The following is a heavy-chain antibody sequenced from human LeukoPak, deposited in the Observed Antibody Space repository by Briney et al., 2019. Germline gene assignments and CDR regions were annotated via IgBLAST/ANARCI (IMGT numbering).Heavy chain of an antibody. V-gene: IGHV3-48*02. CDR1: GFTFSSYS. D-gene: IGHD1-14*01. CDR2: ISYSSSPI. J-gene: IGHJ4*02. Sequence: GGSLRLSCAASGFTFSSYSMTWVRHAPGKGLEWISYISYSSSPIYYADSVKGRFTISRDNAKDSLYLQMNSLRDEDTAVYYCTRGTNCDYWGQGTLVTVSS. CDR3: TRGTNCDY.